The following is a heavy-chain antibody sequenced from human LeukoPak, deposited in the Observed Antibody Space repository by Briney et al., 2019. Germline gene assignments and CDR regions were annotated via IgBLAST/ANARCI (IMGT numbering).Heavy chain of an antibody. CDR1: GDSVTSGI. D-gene: IGHD3-16*01. CDR2: TYHWSKWFN. Sequence: SQTLSLTCAISGDSVTSGIWNWIRQSPSRGLEWLGRTYHWSKWFNDYAVSVESRMTVNADTSRNQFSLQLNSVTPEDTAVYYCARDLHGSRGEFDYWGQGTLVTVSS. CDR3: ARDLHGSRGEFDY. J-gene: IGHJ4*02. V-gene: IGHV6-1*01.